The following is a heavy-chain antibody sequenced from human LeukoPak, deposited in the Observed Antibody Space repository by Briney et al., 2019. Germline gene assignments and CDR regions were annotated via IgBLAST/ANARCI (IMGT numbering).Heavy chain of an antibody. CDR3: AKESSLYYYDSSGYSFDY. J-gene: IGHJ4*02. D-gene: IGHD3-22*01. CDR2: ISGSGGST. CDR1: GFTFSSYA. V-gene: IGHV3-23*01. Sequence: GGSLRLSCAASGFTFSSYAMSWVRQAPGKGLEWVSAISGSGGSTYYADSVKGRFTISRDNSKNTLYLQMNSLRAEDTAVYYCAKESSLYYYDSSGYSFDYWGQGTLVTVSS.